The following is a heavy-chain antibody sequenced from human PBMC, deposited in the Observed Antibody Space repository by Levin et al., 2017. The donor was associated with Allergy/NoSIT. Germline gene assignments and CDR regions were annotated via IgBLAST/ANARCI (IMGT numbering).Heavy chain of an antibody. V-gene: IGHV3-7*01. CDR1: GFTFTSYW. J-gene: IGHJ4*02. D-gene: IGHD6-19*01. CDR2: IKQDGSEK. Sequence: GESLKISCTASGFTFTSYWMSWVRQAPGKGLEWVATIKQDGSEKYYVDSVKGRFTISRDNAKNSLYLQMSSLRAEDTAVYYCAKEGQWGPFDYWGQGTLITVSS. CDR3: AKEGQWGPFDY.